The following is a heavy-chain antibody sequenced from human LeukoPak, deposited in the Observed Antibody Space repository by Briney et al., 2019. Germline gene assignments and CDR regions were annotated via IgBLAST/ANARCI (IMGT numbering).Heavy chain of an antibody. J-gene: IGHJ4*02. CDR2: ISSSSYYI. CDR1: GFTFSTFS. CDR3: ARGDSSGYPYYFDY. D-gene: IGHD3-22*01. Sequence: GGSLRLSCAASGFTFSTFSMNWVRQAPGKGLEWVSSISSSSYYIYYADSVKGRFTISRDNAQNSLYLQMNSLRDEDTAVYYCARGDSSGYPYYFDYWGQGTLVTVSS. V-gene: IGHV3-21*01.